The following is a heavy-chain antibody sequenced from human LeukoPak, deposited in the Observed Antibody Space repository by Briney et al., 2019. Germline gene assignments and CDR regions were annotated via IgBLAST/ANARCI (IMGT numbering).Heavy chain of an antibody. Sequence: ASVKVSCKASGYTFTSYYMHWVRQAPGQGLEWMGIIIPSGGSTSYAQKFQGRVTMTRDMSTSTVYMELSSLRSEDTAVYYCARAGSGGSCRRCWFYPWGQGTLVTVSS. V-gene: IGHV1-46*01. D-gene: IGHD2-15*01. CDR2: IIPSGGST. CDR3: ARAGSGGSCRRCWFYP. CDR1: GYTFTSYY. J-gene: IGHJ5*02.